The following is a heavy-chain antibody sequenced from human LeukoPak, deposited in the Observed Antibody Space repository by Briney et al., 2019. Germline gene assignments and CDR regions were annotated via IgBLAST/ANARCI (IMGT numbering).Heavy chain of an antibody. CDR2: ISSGSSTI. CDR1: GFTFSSYS. CDR3: ARGARGFWSGYYDY. Sequence: GGSLRLSCAASGFTFSSYSMNWVRQAPGKGLEWVSYISSGSSTIYYTDSVKGRFTISRDNAKNSLYLQMNSLGAEDTAVYYCARGARGFWSGYYDYWGQGTLVTVSS. J-gene: IGHJ4*02. D-gene: IGHD3-3*01. V-gene: IGHV3-48*01.